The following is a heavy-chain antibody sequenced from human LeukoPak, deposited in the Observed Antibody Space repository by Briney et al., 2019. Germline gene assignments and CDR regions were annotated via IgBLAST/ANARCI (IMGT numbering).Heavy chain of an antibody. Sequence: ASVKVSCMASGYTFTSYGLSWVRQAPGQGLEWMGWISAYNGNTNYAQKLQGRVTMTTDTSTSTAYMELRSLRSDDTAVYYCARDASYDSSGYSLPWGQGTLVTVSS. J-gene: IGHJ5*02. CDR2: ISAYNGNT. D-gene: IGHD3-22*01. CDR1: GYTFTSYG. CDR3: ARDASYDSSGYSLP. V-gene: IGHV1-18*01.